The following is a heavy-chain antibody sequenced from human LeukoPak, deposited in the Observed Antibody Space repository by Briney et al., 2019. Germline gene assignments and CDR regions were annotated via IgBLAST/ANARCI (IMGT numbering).Heavy chain of an antibody. Sequence: ASVKVSCKASGYTFTSYYMHWVRQAPGQGLEWMGIINPSGGSTNYAQKLQGRVTMTTDTSTSTAYMELRSLRSDDTAVYYCAREGDDYGDYPNYYYYYMDVWGKGTTVTVSS. J-gene: IGHJ6*03. CDR3: AREGDDYGDYPNYYYYYMDV. CDR1: GYTFTSYY. V-gene: IGHV1-46*01. D-gene: IGHD4-17*01. CDR2: INPSGGST.